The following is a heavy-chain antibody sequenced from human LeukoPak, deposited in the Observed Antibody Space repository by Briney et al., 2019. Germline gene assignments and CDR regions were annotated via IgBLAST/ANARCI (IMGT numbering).Heavy chain of an antibody. CDR3: AKGGSGDIVVVVAATPFDY. V-gene: IGHV3-9*01. CDR2: IGGNGGSI. J-gene: IGHJ4*02. D-gene: IGHD2-15*01. CDR1: GLTFEDYA. Sequence: GGSRRLSCEASGLTFEDYAMHWVRQAPGKGLDWVSGIGGNGGSIGYADSVKGRFTISRDNAKNSLYLQMNSLRAEDTALYYCAKGGSGDIVVVVAATPFDYWGQGTLVTVSS.